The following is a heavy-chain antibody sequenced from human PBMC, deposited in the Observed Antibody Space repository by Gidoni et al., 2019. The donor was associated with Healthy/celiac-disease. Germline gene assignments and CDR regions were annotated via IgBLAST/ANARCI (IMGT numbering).Heavy chain of an antibody. J-gene: IGHJ4*02. CDR1: GFPFSSYS. CDR3: ARSMFLQQWLVRDEPRPDY. Sequence: EVQLVESGGGLVKPGGSLRLPCAASGFPFSSYSMNWVRQAPGKGLEWVSSISSSSSYIYYADSVKGRFTISRDNAKNSLYLQMNSLRAEDTAVYYCARSMFLQQWLVRDEPRPDYWGQGTLVTVSS. D-gene: IGHD6-19*01. V-gene: IGHV3-21*01. CDR2: ISSSSSYI.